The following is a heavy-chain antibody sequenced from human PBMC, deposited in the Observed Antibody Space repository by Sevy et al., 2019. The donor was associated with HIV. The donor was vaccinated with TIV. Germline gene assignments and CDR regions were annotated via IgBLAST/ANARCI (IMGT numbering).Heavy chain of an antibody. CDR2: ISGSGGST. Sequence: GGSLRLSCAASGFTFSSYAMSWVRQAPGKGLEWVSAISGSGGSTYYADSVKGRFTISRDNSKNTAYLQMNSLRAEDKAVYYCAKSRGNYYYYYGMDVWGQGTTVTVSS. J-gene: IGHJ6*02. D-gene: IGHD3-16*01. CDR3: AKSRGNYYYYYGMDV. CDR1: GFTFSSYA. V-gene: IGHV3-23*01.